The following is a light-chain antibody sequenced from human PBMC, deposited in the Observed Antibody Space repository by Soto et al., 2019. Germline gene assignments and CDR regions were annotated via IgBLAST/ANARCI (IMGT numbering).Light chain of an antibody. CDR2: GAS. CDR3: QQFGSSPWT. Sequence: EIVMTQSPATVSLSPGERATLSCRASQSVSSNLAWYQQKPGQAPRLLIYGASSRASGIPDRFSGSGSGTDFTLTINRLEPEDFALYYCQQFGSSPWTFGQGTKVDIK. V-gene: IGKV3-20*01. CDR1: QSVSSN. J-gene: IGKJ1*01.